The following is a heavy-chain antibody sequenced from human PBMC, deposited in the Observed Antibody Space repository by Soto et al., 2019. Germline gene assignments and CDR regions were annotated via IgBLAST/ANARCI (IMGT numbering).Heavy chain of an antibody. D-gene: IGHD2-15*01. CDR2: VSPTSNYM. CDR1: GFTFSLFT. V-gene: IGHV3-21*01. CDR3: AFALVSPKGSYDP. J-gene: IGHJ5*01. Sequence: PGGSLRLSCEASGFTFSLFTMAWVRQAPGKGLEWVSCVSPTSNYMYYADSVKGRFTTYRDNAKNSVFLQMNSLRVEDTAVYFCAFALVSPKGSYDPWGQGTLVTVSS.